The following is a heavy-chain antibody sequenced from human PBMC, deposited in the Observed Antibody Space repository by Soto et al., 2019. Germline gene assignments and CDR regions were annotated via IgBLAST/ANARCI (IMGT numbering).Heavy chain of an antibody. CDR2: IGESGTPT. J-gene: IGHJ6*02. CDR1: EFTFSSYA. D-gene: IGHD2-2*01. Sequence: EVQFLESGGGLVQPGGSLRLSCEASEFTFSSYAMKWVRQAPGKGLEWVSLIGESGTPTYYADSVKGRFTISRDNSGNTLFLEMYSLRAEDTAVYYCARYIPGVRYYGMDVWGQGTTVTVSS. CDR3: ARYIPGVRYYGMDV. V-gene: IGHV3-23*01.